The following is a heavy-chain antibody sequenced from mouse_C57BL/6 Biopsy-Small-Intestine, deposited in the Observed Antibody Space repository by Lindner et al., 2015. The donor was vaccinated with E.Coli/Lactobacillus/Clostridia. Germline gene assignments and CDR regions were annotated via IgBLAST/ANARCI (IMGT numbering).Heavy chain of an antibody. V-gene: IGHV1-53*01. CDR2: IIPISGTA. J-gene: IGHJ4*01. Sequence: VKVSCKASGGTFSSFVISWVRQAPGQGLEWMGGIIPISGTANYAQTFQGRVTITADKSTTTVYMELSSLRSDDTAVYYCAHILTDFDGTSFWGQGTLVTVSS. D-gene: IGHD1-3*01. CDR3: AHILTDFDGTSF. CDR1: GGTFSSFV.